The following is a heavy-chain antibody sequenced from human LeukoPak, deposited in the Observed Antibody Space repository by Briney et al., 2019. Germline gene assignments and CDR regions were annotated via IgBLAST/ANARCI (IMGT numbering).Heavy chain of an antibody. CDR3: ARVGYCSRGVCYNYDY. D-gene: IGHD2-8*01. CDR2: INPNTGGT. V-gene: IGHV1-2*02. CDR1: GYSFTGNY. Sequence: ASVRVSCKASGYSFTGNYMHWVRQAPGQGFEWMGWINPNTGGTNFAQKFKGRVLMTRDTSISTAYLELSSLKSDDTAVYYCARVGYCSRGVCYNYDYWGQGTQVTVSS. J-gene: IGHJ4*02.